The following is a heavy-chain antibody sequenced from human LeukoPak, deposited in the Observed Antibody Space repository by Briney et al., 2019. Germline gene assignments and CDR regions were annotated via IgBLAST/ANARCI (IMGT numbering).Heavy chain of an antibody. D-gene: IGHD1-26*01. CDR1: GFTFSSYA. CDR3: AREGGATGLADAFDI. Sequence: GGSLRLSCAASGFTFSSYAMHWVRQAPGKGLEYVSAISSNGGSTYYANSVKGRFTISRDNSKNTLYLQMGSLRAEDMAVYYCAREGGATGLADAFDIWGQGTMVTVSS. CDR2: ISSNGGST. V-gene: IGHV3-64*01. J-gene: IGHJ3*02.